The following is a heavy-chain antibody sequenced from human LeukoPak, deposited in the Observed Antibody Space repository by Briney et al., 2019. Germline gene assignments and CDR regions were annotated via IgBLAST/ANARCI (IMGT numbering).Heavy chain of an antibody. Sequence: GGSLRLSCTASGFTFGDYAMTWVRQAPGKGLEWVGLIRSKAYGGTTEFAASVKGRFIISRDDSKSIAYLQMNSLKTEDTAVYYCTAYDPSDYYGMDVWGQGTTVTVS. V-gene: IGHV3-49*04. J-gene: IGHJ6*02. CDR1: GFTFGDYA. D-gene: IGHD5-12*01. CDR3: TAYDPSDYYGMDV. CDR2: IRSKAYGGTT.